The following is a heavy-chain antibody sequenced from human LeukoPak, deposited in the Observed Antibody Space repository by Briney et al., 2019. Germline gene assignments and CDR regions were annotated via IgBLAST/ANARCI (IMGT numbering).Heavy chain of an antibody. CDR2: IYYSGST. D-gene: IGHD3-10*01. J-gene: IGHJ6*03. Sequence: SESLSLTCTVSGGSISSYYWSWIRQPPGKGLEWIGYIYYSGSTNYNPSLKSRVTISVDTSKNQFSLKLSSVTAADTAVYYCARGLRATMVRGVIIGPYYYYYYMDVWGKGTTVTISS. V-gene: IGHV4-59*01. CDR1: GGSISSYY. CDR3: ARGLRATMVRGVIIGPYYYYYYMDV.